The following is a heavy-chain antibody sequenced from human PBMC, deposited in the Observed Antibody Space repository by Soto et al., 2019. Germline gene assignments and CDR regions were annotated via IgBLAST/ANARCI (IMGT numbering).Heavy chain of an antibody. Sequence: PSVTLSLPCAVSAGSISSGGYSWCWIRQPPGKGLDWIGYIDHSGSTYYNPSGKSRGAISVDRSKNQFSLKLSSVTAADTAVQPCARNSRDRWFDLWGQGNLVTFSS. V-gene: IGHV4-30-2*01. CDR2: IDHSGST. CDR1: AGSISSGGYS. D-gene: IGHD1-7*01. CDR3: ARNSRDRWFDL. J-gene: IGHJ5*02.